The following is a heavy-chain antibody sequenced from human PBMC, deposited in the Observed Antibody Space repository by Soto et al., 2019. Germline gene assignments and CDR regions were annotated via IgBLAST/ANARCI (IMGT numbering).Heavy chain of an antibody. Sequence: SETLSLSCSVSGYSITAGGYFWSWIRQHPGKGLEWIGSFYSSGSIIYNPSLKSRVSISGDTSRNQFSMTLTSVTAADTALYYCARMYSSGSGWFHPWGQG. J-gene: IGHJ5*02. CDR1: GYSITAGGYF. CDR2: FYSSGSI. CDR3: ARMYSSGSGWFHP. V-gene: IGHV4-39*07. D-gene: IGHD3-22*01.